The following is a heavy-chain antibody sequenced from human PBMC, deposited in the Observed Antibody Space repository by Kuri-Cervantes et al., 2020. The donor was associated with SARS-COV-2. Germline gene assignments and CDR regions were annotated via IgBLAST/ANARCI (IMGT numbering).Heavy chain of an antibody. CDR3: ARAPYWGIAVAEGNFDY. J-gene: IGHJ4*02. CDR1: GYTFTSYY. Sequence: ASVKVSCKASGYTFTSYYMHWVRQAPGQGLEWMGIINPSGGSTSYAQKFQGRVTMTRNTSISTAYMELSSLRSEDTAVYYCARAPYWGIAVAEGNFDYWDQGTLVTVSS. CDR2: INPSGGST. D-gene: IGHD6-19*01. V-gene: IGHV1-46*01.